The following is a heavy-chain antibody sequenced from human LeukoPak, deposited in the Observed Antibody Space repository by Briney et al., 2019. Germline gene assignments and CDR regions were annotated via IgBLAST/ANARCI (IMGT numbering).Heavy chain of an antibody. V-gene: IGHV1-18*01. CDR3: ARDPGYSSSWEYYYYYGMDV. CDR1: GYTFTSYS. CDR2: ISAYNGNT. J-gene: IGHJ6*02. Sequence: GASGKVSCKASGYTFTSYSISWVRQAPGQGLEGRGWISAYNGNTNYAQKLQGRVTMTTDTSTSTAYMELRSLRSDDTAVYYCARDPGYSSSWEYYYYYGMDVWGQGTTVTVSS. D-gene: IGHD6-13*01.